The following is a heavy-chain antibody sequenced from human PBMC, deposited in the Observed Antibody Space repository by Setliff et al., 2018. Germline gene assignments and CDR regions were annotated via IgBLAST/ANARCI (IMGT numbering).Heavy chain of an antibody. V-gene: IGHV1-24*01. D-gene: IGHD3-22*01. CDR2: FDPEDGET. Sequence: ASVKVSCKVSGYTLTELSMHWVRQAPGKGLEWMGGFDPEDGETICAQKFQGRVAMTEDTSTDTAYMELSSLRSEDTAVYYCAADYYDSSGYGYWGQGTLVTV. J-gene: IGHJ4*02. CDR3: AADYYDSSGYGY. CDR1: GYTLTELS.